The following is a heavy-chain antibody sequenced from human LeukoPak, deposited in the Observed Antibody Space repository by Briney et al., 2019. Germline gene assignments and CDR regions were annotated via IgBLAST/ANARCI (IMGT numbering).Heavy chain of an antibody. V-gene: IGHV3-64*01. D-gene: IGHD2-15*01. Sequence: PGGSLRLSCAASGFTFSSYAMHWVRQAPGKGLEYVSAISSNGGSTYYANSVKGRFTISRDNSKNTLYLQMDSLRAEDMAVYYCAKGAKRLGYCSGGTCYSNYDYYYMDVWGKGTTVTISS. J-gene: IGHJ6*03. CDR3: AKGAKRLGYCSGGTCYSNYDYYYMDV. CDR1: GFTFSSYA. CDR2: ISSNGGST.